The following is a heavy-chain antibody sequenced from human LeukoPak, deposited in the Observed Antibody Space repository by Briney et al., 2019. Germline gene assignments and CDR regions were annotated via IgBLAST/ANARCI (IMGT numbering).Heavy chain of an antibody. CDR3: ARRGYSSSWTYYYYYCGMDV. D-gene: IGHD6-13*01. J-gene: IGHJ6*02. CDR1: GYTFTSYD. CDR2: MNPNSGNT. V-gene: IGHV1-8*01. Sequence: GASVKVSCKASGYTFTSYDINWVRQATGQGLEWMGWMNPNSGNTGYAQKFQGRVTMTRNTSISTAYMELSSLRSEDTAVYYCARRGYSSSWTYYYYYCGMDVWGQGTTVTVSS.